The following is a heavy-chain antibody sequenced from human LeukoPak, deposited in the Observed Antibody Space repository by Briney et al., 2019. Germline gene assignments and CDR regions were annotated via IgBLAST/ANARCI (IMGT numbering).Heavy chain of an antibody. J-gene: IGHJ4*02. CDR3: ARTRKYSGSKRVPGYFDY. CDR1: GGSISSYY. CDR2: IYYSGST. D-gene: IGHD1-26*01. Sequence: PSETLSLTCTVSGGSISSYYWSWIRQPPGKGLEWIGYIYYSGSTNYNPSLKSRVTISVDTSKNQFSLKLSSVTAADTAVYYCARTRKYSGSKRVPGYFDYWGQGTLVTVSS. V-gene: IGHV4-59*01.